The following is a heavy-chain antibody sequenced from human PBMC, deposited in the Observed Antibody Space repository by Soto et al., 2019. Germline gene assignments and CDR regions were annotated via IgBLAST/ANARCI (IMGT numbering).Heavy chain of an antibody. D-gene: IGHD3-10*01. V-gene: IGHV4-38-2*02. CDR2: IHQSGNA. J-gene: IGHJ4*02. Sequence: SETLSLTCAVSGYSVSGGYYWVWIRQSPGRGLEWIASIHQSGNAYYNPSLKSRVTISVDTSKNDFSLKLTSVTAADTAVYHCAREYGSYLIYWGQGKLVTVSS. CDR1: GYSVSGGYY. CDR3: AREYGSYLIY.